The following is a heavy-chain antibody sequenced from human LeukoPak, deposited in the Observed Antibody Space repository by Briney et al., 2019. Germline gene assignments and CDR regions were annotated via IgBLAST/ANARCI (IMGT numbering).Heavy chain of an antibody. CDR3: GIRDTSDYYVF. CDR2: TGSNGVT. CDR1: GFTFRTYA. J-gene: IGHJ4*02. Sequence: GGSLKLSCTGSGFTFRTYAFSWVRQAPGKGLEWVSATGSNGVTYYADSVKGRFTISRDNSKNALYLQMNGLRADDTAVYYCGIRDTSDYYVFWGQGTLVTVSS. D-gene: IGHD3-22*01. V-gene: IGHV3-23*01.